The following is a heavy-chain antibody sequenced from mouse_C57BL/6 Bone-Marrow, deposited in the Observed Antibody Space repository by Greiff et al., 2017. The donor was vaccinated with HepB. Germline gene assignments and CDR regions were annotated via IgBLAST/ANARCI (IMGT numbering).Heavy chain of an antibody. CDR1: GYTFTDYY. CDR3: ARRGYGSSPYYFDY. V-gene: IGHV1-19*01. D-gene: IGHD1-1*01. CDR2: INPYNGGT. J-gene: IGHJ2*01. Sequence: EVQLQQSGPVLVKPGASVKMSCKASGYTFTDYYMNWVKQSHGKSLEWIGVINPYNGGTSYNQKFKGKATLTVDKSSSTAYMELNSLTSEDSAVYYCARRGYGSSPYYFDYWGQGTTLTVSS.